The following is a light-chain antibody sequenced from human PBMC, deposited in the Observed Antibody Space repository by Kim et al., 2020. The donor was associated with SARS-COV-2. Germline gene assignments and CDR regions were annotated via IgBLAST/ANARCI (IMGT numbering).Light chain of an antibody. V-gene: IGKV3-20*01. Sequence: EIVLTQSTGTLYLSPGERATLSCRAGQSVSTYLAWYQQKPGQSPRLLIYGAFNRAPGIPDRFSGSESGTDFTLTISGLEPEDFAVYYCQQYHTSPYNFGPGTKLEI. J-gene: IGKJ2*01. CDR1: QSVSTY. CDR3: QQYHTSPYN. CDR2: GAF.